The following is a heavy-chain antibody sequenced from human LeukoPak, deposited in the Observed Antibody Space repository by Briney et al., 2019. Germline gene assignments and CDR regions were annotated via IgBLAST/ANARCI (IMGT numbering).Heavy chain of an antibody. CDR1: GYSISSGYY. D-gene: IGHD2-21*02. CDR2: IYHSGST. Sequence: PSETLSFTCTVSGYSISSGYYWGWIRQPPGKGLEWIGSIYHSGSTYYNPSLKSRVTISVDTSKNQFSLKLSSVTAADTAVYYCARDSDDVVVTAIHPLDYWGQGTLVTVSS. V-gene: IGHV4-38-2*02. J-gene: IGHJ4*02. CDR3: ARDSDDVVVTAIHPLDY.